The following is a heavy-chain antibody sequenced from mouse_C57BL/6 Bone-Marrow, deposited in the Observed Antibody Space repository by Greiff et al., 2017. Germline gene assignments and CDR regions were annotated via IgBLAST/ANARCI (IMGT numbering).Heavy chain of an antibody. Sequence: VQLQQSGAELVRPGTSVKVSCKASGYAFTNYLIEWVKQRPGQGLEWIGVINPGSGGTNYNEKFKGKATLTADKSSSTAYLQLSSLTSEDSAVYIWARLGYYGNDDFYAMDYWGQGTSVTVSS. CDR1: GYAFTNYL. D-gene: IGHD2-2*01. J-gene: IGHJ4*01. CDR2: INPGSGGT. V-gene: IGHV1-54*01. CDR3: ARLGYYGNDDFYAMDY.